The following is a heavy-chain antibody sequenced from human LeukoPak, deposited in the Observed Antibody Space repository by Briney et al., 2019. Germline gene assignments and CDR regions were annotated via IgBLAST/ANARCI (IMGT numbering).Heavy chain of an antibody. V-gene: IGHV4-31*03. CDR3: ARSIWSGPGHWFDP. Sequence: SQTLSLTCTVSGGSISSGGDYWSWIRQPPGKGLEWIGYIYYSGSTYYNPSLKSRLTISVDTSKNQFSLKLSSVTAADTAVYYCARSIWSGPGHWFDPWGQGTLVTVSS. CDR2: IYYSGST. CDR1: GGSISSGGDY. J-gene: IGHJ5*02. D-gene: IGHD3-3*01.